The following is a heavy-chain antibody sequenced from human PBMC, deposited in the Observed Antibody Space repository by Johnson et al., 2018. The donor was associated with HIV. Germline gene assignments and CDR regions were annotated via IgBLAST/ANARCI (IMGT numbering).Heavy chain of an antibody. V-gene: IGHV3-30*02. CDR3: ARGHTWPKSGFDF. J-gene: IGHJ3*01. Sequence: FSSFAFHWVRQTPGKGLEWVAFIRHDGNNKYYADSMKGRFIISRDNSKNMLYLEMKSLTTEDTAVYYCARGHTWPKSGFDFWGQGTMVTVSS. CDR1: FSSFA. CDR2: IRHDGNNK. D-gene: IGHD3-3*01.